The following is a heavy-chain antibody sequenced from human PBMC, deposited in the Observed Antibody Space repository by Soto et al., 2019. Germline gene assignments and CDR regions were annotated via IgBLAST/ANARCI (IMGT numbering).Heavy chain of an antibody. J-gene: IGHJ6*02. Sequence: GESLKISCAASGFTFSSYWMSWVRQAPGKGLEWVANIKQDGSEKYYVDSVKGRFTISRDNAKNSLYLQMNSLRAEDTAVYYCAREGGGYSLYDYGMDVWGQGTTVTVSS. CDR1: GFTFSSYW. CDR2: IKQDGSEK. V-gene: IGHV3-7*01. CDR3: AREGGGYSLYDYGMDV. D-gene: IGHD5-18*01.